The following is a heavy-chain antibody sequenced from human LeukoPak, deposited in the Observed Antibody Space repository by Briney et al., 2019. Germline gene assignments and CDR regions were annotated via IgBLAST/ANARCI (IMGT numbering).Heavy chain of an antibody. D-gene: IGHD6-19*01. J-gene: IGHJ4*02. Sequence: SKTLSLTCTVSGGSISSYYWSWIRKPPGPGLERIGYIYYSGSTNYNPSLKSRVTISVDTSKNQFSLKLSSVTAADTAVYYCARGVYSSGWYFDYWGQGTLVTVSS. CDR2: IYYSGST. V-gene: IGHV4-59*01. CDR3: ARGVYSSGWYFDY. CDR1: GGSISSYY.